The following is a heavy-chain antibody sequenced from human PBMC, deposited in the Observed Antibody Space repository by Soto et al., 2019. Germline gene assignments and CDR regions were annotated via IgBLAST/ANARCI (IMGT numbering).Heavy chain of an antibody. CDR2: ISSSSSYI. J-gene: IGHJ4*02. D-gene: IGHD6-19*01. V-gene: IGHV3-21*01. CDR3: AKEDTGIAVAGSFDY. Sequence: GGSLRLSCAASGFTFSSYSMNWVRQAPGKGLEWVSSISSSSSYIYYADSVKGRFTISRDNAKNSLYLQMNSLRAEDTAVYYCAKEDTGIAVAGSFDYWGQGTLVTVSS. CDR1: GFTFSSYS.